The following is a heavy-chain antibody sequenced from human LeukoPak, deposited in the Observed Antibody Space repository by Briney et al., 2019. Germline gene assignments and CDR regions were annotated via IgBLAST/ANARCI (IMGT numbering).Heavy chain of an antibody. CDR3: ARFSSIAAAFDY. Sequence: SETLSLTCTVSGGSLSTYYWSWIRQPPGKGLEWIGFIYYSGSTHYNPSLKSRVTISVDTSKNQFSLKLSSVTAADTAVYYCARFSSIAAAFDYWGQGTLVTVSS. V-gene: IGHV4-59*01. D-gene: IGHD6-13*01. J-gene: IGHJ4*02. CDR1: GGSLSTYY. CDR2: IYYSGST.